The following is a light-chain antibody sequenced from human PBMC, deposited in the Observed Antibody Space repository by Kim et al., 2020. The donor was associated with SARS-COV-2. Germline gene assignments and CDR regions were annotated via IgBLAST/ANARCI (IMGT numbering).Light chain of an antibody. CDR1: SGDVGGYNS. CDR2: DVS. J-gene: IGLJ2*01. V-gene: IGLV2-11*01. Sequence: QSALTQPPSVSGSLGQSVTISCTGTSGDVGGYNSVSWYQDHPGKAPKLLIYDVSKRPSGVPDRFSGSKSGNTASLTISGLQAEDESDYYCCSYAGTYPLVFGGGTKVTVL. CDR3: CSYAGTYPLV.